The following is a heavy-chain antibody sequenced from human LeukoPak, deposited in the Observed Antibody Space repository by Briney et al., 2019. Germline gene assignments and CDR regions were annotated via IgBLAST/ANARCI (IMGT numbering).Heavy chain of an antibody. CDR3: ARVNGDYERGGAPDY. V-gene: IGHV3-21*01. J-gene: IGHJ4*02. CDR1: GFTFSSYT. Sequence: GGSLRLSCAASGFTFSSYTMNWVRQAPGKGLDWVSSISSGSTYVYYADSVKGRSTISRDNAKNSLYLQMNNLRVEDTAIYYCARVNGDYERGGAPDYWGQGTLVTVSS. CDR2: ISSGSTYV. D-gene: IGHD4-17*01.